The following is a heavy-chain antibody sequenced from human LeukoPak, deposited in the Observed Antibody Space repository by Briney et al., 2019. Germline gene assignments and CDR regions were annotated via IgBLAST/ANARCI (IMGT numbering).Heavy chain of an antibody. D-gene: IGHD2-2*01. V-gene: IGHV3-11*01. CDR2: ISSSGSTI. CDR1: GFTFSDYY. J-gene: IGHJ4*02. Sequence: GGSLRLSCAASGFTFSDYYMSWIRQAPGKGLEWVSYISSSGSTIYYADSVKGRFTISRDNAKNSLYLQMNSLRAEDTAVYYCARESPPAIVVVPAAIYYWGQGTLVTASS. CDR3: ARESPPAIVVVPAAIYY.